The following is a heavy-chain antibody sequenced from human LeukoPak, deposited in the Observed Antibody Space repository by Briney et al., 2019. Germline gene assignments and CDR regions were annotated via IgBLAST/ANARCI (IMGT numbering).Heavy chain of an antibody. J-gene: IGHJ4*02. CDR3: AKDIGYGSGSYFDY. CDR1: GFTFDDYA. D-gene: IGHD3-10*01. CDR2: ISWNSGSI. Sequence: GRSLRLSCAASGFTFDDYAMHWVRQAPGKGLEWVLGISWNSGSIGYADSVKGRFPISRDNAKNSLYLQMNSLRAEDTAFYYCAKDIGYGSGSYFDYWGQGTLVTVSS. V-gene: IGHV3-9*01.